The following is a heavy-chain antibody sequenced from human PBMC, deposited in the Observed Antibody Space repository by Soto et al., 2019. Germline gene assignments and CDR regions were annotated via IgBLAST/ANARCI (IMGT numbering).Heavy chain of an antibody. D-gene: IGHD5-12*01. CDR1: GFTFSSYG. J-gene: IGHJ4*02. V-gene: IGHV3-30*18. Sequence: GGSLRLSCAASGFTFSSYGMHWVRQAPGKGLEWVAVISYDGSNKYYADSVKGRFTISRDNSKNTLYLQMNSLRAEDTAVYYCAKDPTVKDGYNFLGDRDGYFDYWGQGTLVTVSS. CDR3: AKDPTVKDGYNFLGDRDGYFDY. CDR2: ISYDGSNK.